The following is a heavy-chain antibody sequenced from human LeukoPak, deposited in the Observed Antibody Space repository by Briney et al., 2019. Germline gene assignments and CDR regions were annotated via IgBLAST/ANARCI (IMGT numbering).Heavy chain of an antibody. J-gene: IGHJ3*02. D-gene: IGHD1-7*01. V-gene: IGHV3-21*01. CDR2: ISRSSGNR. CDR1: GFTFSIYS. CDR3: ARGGTGATRDDTFDI. Sequence: GGSLRLFCTASGFTFSIYSMNWLRQSRGRGVEGVSSISRSSGNRFYADSVKGRLTISRDNAKKSLYLQMTGLRAEDTAVYYCARGGTGATRDDTFDIWAQGAMVSVSS.